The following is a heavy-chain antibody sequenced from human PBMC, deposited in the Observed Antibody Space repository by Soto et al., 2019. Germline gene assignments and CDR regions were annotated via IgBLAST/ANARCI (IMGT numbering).Heavy chain of an antibody. J-gene: IGHJ4*02. CDR1: GFTFDDYA. Sequence: GGSLRLSCAASGFTFDDYAMHWVRQAPGKGLEWVSGISWNSGSIGYADSVKGRFTISRDNAKNSLYLQMNSLRAEDTALYYCAKDVYGSGSYIVYWGQGTLVTVSS. CDR3: AKDVYGSGSYIVY. D-gene: IGHD3-10*01. V-gene: IGHV3-9*01. CDR2: ISWNSGSI.